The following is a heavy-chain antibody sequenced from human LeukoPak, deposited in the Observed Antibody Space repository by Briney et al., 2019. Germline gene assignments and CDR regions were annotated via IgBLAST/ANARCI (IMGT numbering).Heavy chain of an antibody. D-gene: IGHD6-19*01. J-gene: IGHJ3*01. CDR2: IKNDGSES. V-gene: IGHV3-7*01. CDR1: GFTFSNYA. Sequence: PGGSLRLSCAASGFTFSNYAMNWVRQAPGKGLEWVANIKNDGSESYYADSAKGRFTISRDNAKYSLYLQMNSLRAEDTAIYYCVRGLAVAGRSTFDVWGPGTMVPVSS. CDR3: VRGLAVAGRSTFDV.